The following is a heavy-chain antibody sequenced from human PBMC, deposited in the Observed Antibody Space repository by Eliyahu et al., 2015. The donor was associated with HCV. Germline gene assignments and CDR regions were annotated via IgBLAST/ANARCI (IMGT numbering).Heavy chain of an antibody. Sequence: QVQLVQSGAEVKKPGAXVKVSCKTSGYTFTAYSMHWVRQAPGQGLEWMGWINPDSGDTNYAQKFQDRVTMTRDTSISTVYMDLSRLTSDDTAIYYCATAYPFYFDYWGQGTLVTVSS. CDR3: ATAYPFYFDY. CDR1: GYTFTAYS. V-gene: IGHV1-2*02. J-gene: IGHJ4*02. CDR2: INPDSGDT.